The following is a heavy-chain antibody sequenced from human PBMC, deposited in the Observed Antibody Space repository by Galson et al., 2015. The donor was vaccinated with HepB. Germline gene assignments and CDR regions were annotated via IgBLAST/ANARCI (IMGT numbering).Heavy chain of an antibody. D-gene: IGHD3-9*01. CDR3: AHRPSQNHIAWYPNWFDP. J-gene: IGHJ5*02. CDR2: IYWDDDK. CDR1: GFSLSTGGVG. V-gene: IGHV2-5*02. Sequence: PALVKPTQTLTLTCTFSGFSLSTGGVGVGWIRRPPGKALEWLALIYWDDDKRYSPLLTNMLTITKDTSKNQVVLTMTDMDPEDTATYYCAHRPSQNHIAWYPNWFDPWGQGTLVTVSS.